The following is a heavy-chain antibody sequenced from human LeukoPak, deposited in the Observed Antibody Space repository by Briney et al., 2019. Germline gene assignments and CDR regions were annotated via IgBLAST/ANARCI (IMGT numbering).Heavy chain of an antibody. CDR2: ISSGATTI. CDR3: ARDARTHYYDSSGNYVDY. V-gene: IGHV3-48*03. Sequence: GGSLRLSCAASGFTFSNYEMNWVRQAPGMGLEWVSYISSGATTIYYADSVRGRFTISRDNAKNSLFLQMSNLRAEDTAVYYCARDARTHYYDSSGNYVDYWGQGTLVAVSS. D-gene: IGHD3-22*01. CDR1: GFTFSNYE. J-gene: IGHJ4*02.